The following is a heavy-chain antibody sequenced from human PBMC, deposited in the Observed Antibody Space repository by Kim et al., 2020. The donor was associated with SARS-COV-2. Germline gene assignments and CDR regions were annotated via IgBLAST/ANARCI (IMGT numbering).Heavy chain of an antibody. D-gene: IGHD3-9*01. Sequence: GGSLRLSCAASGFTFSNYGMHWVRQAPGKGLEWVAVIWYDGSNKDYADSVKGRFTISRDNSKNTLYLQMNNLRAEDTAVYYCARGDYDILTGYTHYFD. CDR2: IWYDGSNK. V-gene: IGHV3-33*01. J-gene: IGHJ4*01. CDR1: GFTFSNYG. CDR3: ARGDYDILTGYTHYFD.